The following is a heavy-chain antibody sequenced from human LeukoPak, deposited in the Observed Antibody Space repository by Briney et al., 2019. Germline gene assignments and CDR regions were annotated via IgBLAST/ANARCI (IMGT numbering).Heavy chain of an antibody. J-gene: IGHJ5*02. Sequence: PGGSLRLSCAASGFTFSSYSMSWVRQAPGKGLEWVSSISGSGSSTYYRDSVKGRLTISRDNSKKTMYLQMNSLRADDTAVYCCAKGDRAAGGPYLFNWFDPWGQGTLVTVSS. D-gene: IGHD6-13*01. CDR3: AKGDRAAGGPYLFNWFDP. V-gene: IGHV3-23*01. CDR1: GFTFSSYS. CDR2: ISGSGSST.